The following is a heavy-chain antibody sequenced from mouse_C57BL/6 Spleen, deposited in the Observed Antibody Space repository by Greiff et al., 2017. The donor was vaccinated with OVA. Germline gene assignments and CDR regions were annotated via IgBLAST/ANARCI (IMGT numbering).Heavy chain of an antibody. J-gene: IGHJ2*01. CDR1: GFNIQDDY. D-gene: IGHD1-1*01. Sequence: EVQLQQSGAELVRPGASVKLSCTASGFNIQDDYMHWVKQRPEQGLEWIGWIDPENGDTEYASKFQGKATITADTSSNTAYLQLSSLTSESTSVYYCTDYGSSYYFAYWGQGTPLTVSS. CDR2: IDPENGDT. V-gene: IGHV14-4*01. CDR3: TDYGSSYYFAY.